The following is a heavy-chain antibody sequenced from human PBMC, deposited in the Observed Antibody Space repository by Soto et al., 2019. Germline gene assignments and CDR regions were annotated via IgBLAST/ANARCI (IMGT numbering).Heavy chain of an antibody. J-gene: IGHJ4*02. Sequence: GGSLRLSCAASGFIFSSYTMHWVRQAPGKGLEWVGVITYDGSNQYYADSVKGRFTISRDNSRNMLFLQMNSLNIEDSAVYYCSGAESPDTAYFSLYWGQGTPVTVSS. D-gene: IGHD1-26*01. CDR3: SGAESPDTAYFSLY. CDR1: GFIFSSYT. V-gene: IGHV3-30-3*01. CDR2: ITYDGSNQ.